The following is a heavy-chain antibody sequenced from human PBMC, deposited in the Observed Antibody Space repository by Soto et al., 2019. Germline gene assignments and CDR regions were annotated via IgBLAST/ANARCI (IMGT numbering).Heavy chain of an antibody. CDR1: GLTFSSYA. V-gene: IGHV3-23*01. J-gene: IGHJ1*01. D-gene: IGHD3-22*01. CDR3: AKDLGDSSGYYYGYFQH. Sequence: EVQLLESGGGLVQPGGSLRLSCEASGLTFSSYAMTWVRQAPGKGLEWVSAISGSGGSTYYADSVKGRFTISRGNSRNTLYLQMNSLRGEDTAVYYCAKDLGDSSGYYYGYFQHWGQGTLVTVSS. CDR2: ISGSGGST.